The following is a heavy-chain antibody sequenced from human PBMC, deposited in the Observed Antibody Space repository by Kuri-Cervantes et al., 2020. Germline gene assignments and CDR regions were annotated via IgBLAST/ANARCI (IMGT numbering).Heavy chain of an antibody. D-gene: IGHD5-24*01. V-gene: IGHV4-30-2*01. CDR2: IYHSGST. J-gene: IGHJ4*02. CDR1: GGSISSGGYS. Sequence: SETLSLTCAVSGGSISSGGYSWSWIRQPPGKGLEWIGYIYHSGSTYYNPSLKSRVTISADTSKNQFSLKLSSVTAADTAMYFCASLALSRDGYNYARYYFDYWGQGTLVTVSS. CDR3: ASLALSRDGYNYARYYFDY.